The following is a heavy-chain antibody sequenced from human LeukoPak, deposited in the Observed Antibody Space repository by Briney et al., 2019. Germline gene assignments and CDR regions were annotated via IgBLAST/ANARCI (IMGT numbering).Heavy chain of an antibody. CDR1: GYSFTSYW. J-gene: IGHJ3*02. D-gene: IGHD4/OR15-4a*01. Sequence: GDSLKISCKGSGYSFTSYWIGWVRQMPGKGLEWMGIIYPGNSNTRYRPSFQGQVTISADKSINTAYLQWSSLKASDTAMYYCARTTGLTTRPDALDIWGQGTMVTVSS. CDR3: ARTTGLTTRPDALDI. V-gene: IGHV5-51*01. CDR2: IYPGNSNT.